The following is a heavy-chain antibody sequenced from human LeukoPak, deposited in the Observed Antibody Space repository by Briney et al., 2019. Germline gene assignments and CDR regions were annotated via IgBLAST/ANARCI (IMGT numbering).Heavy chain of an antibody. J-gene: IGHJ4*02. CDR1: GFTFTNYW. D-gene: IGHD4-11*01. V-gene: IGHV3-7*03. CDR3: AICYSHHSDYFDY. CDR2: INQDGSGK. Sequence: GGSLRLSCAASGFTFTNYWMSWVRQSPGKGLEWVANINQDGSGKYYVDSVKGRFTISRDNAKNSLYLQMNSLRTDDTAVYYCAICYSHHSDYFDYWGQGTLVTVSS.